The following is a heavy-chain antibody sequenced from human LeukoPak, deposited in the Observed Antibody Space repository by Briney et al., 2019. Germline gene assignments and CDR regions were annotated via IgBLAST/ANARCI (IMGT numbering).Heavy chain of an antibody. D-gene: IGHD2-15*01. Sequence: ASVKVSCKASGYTFTSYYMHWVRQAPGQGLEWVGIINPSGGSTSYAQKFQGRVTMTRDTSTSTVYMELSSLRSEDTAVYYCARDVIQAASHYYYYGMDVWGQGTTVTVSS. CDR3: ARDVIQAASHYYYYGMDV. CDR2: INPSGGST. V-gene: IGHV1-46*01. J-gene: IGHJ6*02. CDR1: GYTFTSYY.